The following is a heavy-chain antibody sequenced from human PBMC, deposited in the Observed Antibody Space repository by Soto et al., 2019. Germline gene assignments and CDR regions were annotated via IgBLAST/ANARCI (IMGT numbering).Heavy chain of an antibody. D-gene: IGHD3-16*01. V-gene: IGHV3-74*01. J-gene: IGHJ5*02. Sequence: GSLRLSCAASGFPFSHYWMHWVRQTPGKGLVWVSRINPAGTITNYADSVEGRFTISRDNADSALFLQMSSLSAEDTAIYYCTSDTFGLRDTWGQGTLVTVSS. CDR3: TSDTFGLRDT. CDR2: INPAGTIT. CDR1: GFPFSHYW.